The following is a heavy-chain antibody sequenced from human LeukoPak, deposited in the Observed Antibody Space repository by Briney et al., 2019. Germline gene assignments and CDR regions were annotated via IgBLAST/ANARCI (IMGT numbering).Heavy chain of an antibody. Sequence: PSETLSLTCAVYGGSFSGYYWGWIRQPPGKGLEWIGETNHSGSTNYNPSLKSRVTISVDTSKNQFSLKLSSVTAADTAVYYCAITRRARIAAAGTGYYYYYMDVWGKGTTVTISS. CDR3: AITRRARIAAAGTGYYYYYMDV. V-gene: IGHV4-34*01. CDR1: GGSFSGYY. D-gene: IGHD6-13*01. CDR2: TNHSGST. J-gene: IGHJ6*03.